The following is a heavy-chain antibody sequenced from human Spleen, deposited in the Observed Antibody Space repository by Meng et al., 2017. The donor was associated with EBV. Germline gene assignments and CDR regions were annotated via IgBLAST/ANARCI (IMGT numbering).Heavy chain of an antibody. J-gene: IGHJ4*02. Sequence: QVHLQQSGPGLVNPSQTLSLTCAISGDRVSSNSAAWIWIRQSPSRGLEWLGRTYYRSKWFNDYALSVKGRITIDPDTSKNQFSLQLNSVTPEDTAVYYCARQYIGSSFDYWGQGTLVTVSS. D-gene: IGHD5-12*01. CDR2: TYYRSKWFN. CDR1: GDRVSSNSAA. CDR3: ARQYIGSSFDY. V-gene: IGHV6-1*01.